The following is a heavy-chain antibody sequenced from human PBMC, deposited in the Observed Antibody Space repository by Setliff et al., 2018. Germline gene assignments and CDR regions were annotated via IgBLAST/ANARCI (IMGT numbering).Heavy chain of an antibody. Sequence: SETLSLTCTVSGGSISSYYWSWIRQPPGKGLEWIGYIYYSGSTNYNPSLKSRVTISVDTSKNQFSLKLSSVTAADTAVYFCARRDKGYYYDSSGYYLDAFDIWGQGTMVTVSS. CDR3: ARRDKGYYYDSSGYYLDAFDI. V-gene: IGHV4-59*08. J-gene: IGHJ3*02. D-gene: IGHD3-22*01. CDR2: IYYSGST. CDR1: GGSISSYY.